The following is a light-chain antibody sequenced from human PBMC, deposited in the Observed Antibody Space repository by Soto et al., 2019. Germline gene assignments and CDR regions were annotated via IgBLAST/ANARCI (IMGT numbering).Light chain of an antibody. CDR2: DAA. CDR3: QQYNSFWT. Sequence: IQLTQSPSSLSASVGDRVTITCRASPAIASFLAWYQQKPGTAPKLLIYDAATLQSGVPSRFSGSRSGTEYTLTIGSLQPEDFATYYCQQYNSFWTFGQGTKVEIK. V-gene: IGKV1-9*01. J-gene: IGKJ1*01. CDR1: PAIASF.